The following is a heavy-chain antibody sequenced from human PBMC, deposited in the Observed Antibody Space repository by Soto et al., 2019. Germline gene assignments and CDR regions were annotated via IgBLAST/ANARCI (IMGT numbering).Heavy chain of an antibody. CDR1: GLLFSRYS. J-gene: IGHJ4*02. D-gene: IGHD2-21*02. CDR3: ARECGGDCSNDY. V-gene: IGHV3-21*01. Sequence: EVQLVESGGGVLKCGGSLSLSCAASGLLFSRYSVMWAPGSPGRGLEWVSSISSSSSYIYYADSVKGRFTISRDNAKNSLYLQMNSLRAEDTAVYYCARECGGDCSNDYWGQGTLVTVSS. CDR2: ISSSSSYI.